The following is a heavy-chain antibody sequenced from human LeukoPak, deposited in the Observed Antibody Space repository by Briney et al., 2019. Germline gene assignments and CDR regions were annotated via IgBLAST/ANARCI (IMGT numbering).Heavy chain of an antibody. V-gene: IGHV3-23*01. D-gene: IGHD6-19*01. Sequence: GGSLRLSCAASGFTFSSYAMSWVRQAPGKGLEWVSGISGSGGSTYYADSVKGRFTISRDNSKNTPYLQMNSLRAEDTAVYYCAKDLIAVAGWNWFDPWGQGTLVTVSS. CDR2: ISGSGGST. CDR1: GFTFSSYA. J-gene: IGHJ5*02. CDR3: AKDLIAVAGWNWFDP.